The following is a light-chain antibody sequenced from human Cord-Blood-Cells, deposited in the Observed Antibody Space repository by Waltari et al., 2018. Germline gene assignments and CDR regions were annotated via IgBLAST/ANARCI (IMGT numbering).Light chain of an antibody. CDR2: SAS. J-gene: IGKJ2*03. V-gene: IGKV1-8*01. CDR3: QQYYSYPYS. CDR1: QGISSY. Sequence: AIRMTQSPSSFSASTGDRVTITCRASQGISSYLAWYQQKPGKAPKLLMYSASTVQSGVPSRFSGSGSGTDFTLTISCLQSEDFATYYCQQYYSYPYSLGQGTKLEIK.